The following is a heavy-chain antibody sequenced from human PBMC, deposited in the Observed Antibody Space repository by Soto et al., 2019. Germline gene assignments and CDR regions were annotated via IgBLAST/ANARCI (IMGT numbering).Heavy chain of an antibody. D-gene: IGHD6-13*01. CDR2: IDPSGSYT. V-gene: IGHV5-10-1*01. J-gene: IGHJ3*02. CDR1: RYSFSSYW. CDR3: ATEQLRAFDI. Sequence: GEALKISCNGSRYSFSSYWISWLRQMPGKGLEWMGRIDPSGSYTNSCPSFQGHVTISADKSISTAYMKWSRLKASDTAMYYCATEQLRAFDIWGQGTMVTVSS.